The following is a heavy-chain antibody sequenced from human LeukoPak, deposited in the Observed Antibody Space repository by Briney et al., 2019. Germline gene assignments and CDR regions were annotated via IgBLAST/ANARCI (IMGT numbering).Heavy chain of an antibody. CDR2: ISGSGGST. V-gene: IGHV3-23*01. Sequence: GGSLRLSCAASGFTFSSYAMSWVRQAPGKGLEWVSAISGSGGSTYYADSVKGRFTISRDNSKNTLYLQMNSLRAEDTAVYYCARDQGYYGSGSYYKTSWFDPWGQGTLVTVSS. J-gene: IGHJ5*02. D-gene: IGHD3-10*01. CDR3: ARDQGYYGSGSYYKTSWFDP. CDR1: GFTFSSYA.